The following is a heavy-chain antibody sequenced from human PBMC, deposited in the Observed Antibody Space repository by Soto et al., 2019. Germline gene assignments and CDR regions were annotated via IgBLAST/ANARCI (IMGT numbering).Heavy chain of an antibody. CDR3: AREATPYSRSWYLLGATDY. Sequence: QVQLVESGGGVVQPGRSLRLSCAASGFTFSSYGMHWVRQAPGKGLEWVAVIWYDGSNKYYADSVKGRFTISRDNSKNTLYLQMNSLRAEDTAVYYCAREATPYSRSWYLLGATDYWGQGTLVTVSS. CDR1: GFTFSSYG. CDR2: IWYDGSNK. D-gene: IGHD6-13*01. J-gene: IGHJ4*02. V-gene: IGHV3-33*01.